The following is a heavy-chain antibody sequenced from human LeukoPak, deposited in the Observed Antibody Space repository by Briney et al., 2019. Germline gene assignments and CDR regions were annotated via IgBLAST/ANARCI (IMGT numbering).Heavy chain of an antibody. CDR2: IHTSGST. CDR3: GASRDGYIDY. CDR1: GDSINTYY. D-gene: IGHD5-24*01. Sequence: SETLSLTCTASGDSINTYYWSWIRQPAGKGLDWIGRIHTSGSTNYNPSLKSRVTMSLDTSKNQLSLKVNSVTATDTAVYYCGASRDGYIDYWGQGILVTVSS. V-gene: IGHV4-4*07. J-gene: IGHJ4*02.